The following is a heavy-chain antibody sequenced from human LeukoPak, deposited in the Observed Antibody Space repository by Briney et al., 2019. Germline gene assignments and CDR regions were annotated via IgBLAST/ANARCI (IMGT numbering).Heavy chain of an antibody. J-gene: IGHJ4*02. V-gene: IGHV4-59*01. CDR2: IYYSGST. D-gene: IGHD5-12*01. CDR1: ARSISSFY. Sequence: KSSQTLSLTCTVSARSISSFYWSWIRQPPGNGLELIGYIYYSGSTNYNPSLKSRVTLSVDTCKSQCSMKLSSVTAADTAVYSCAILGGYGNFDYWGQGTLVTVPS. CDR3: AILGGYGNFDY.